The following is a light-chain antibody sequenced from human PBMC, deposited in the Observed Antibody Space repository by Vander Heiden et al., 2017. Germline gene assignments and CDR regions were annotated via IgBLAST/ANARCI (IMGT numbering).Light chain of an antibody. J-gene: IGKJ4*01. CDR3: QQSYRTPLT. Sequence: DIQMTQSPSSLSASVGDRVTITCRASQSISSYLNWYQQKPEKAPKLMNYAASSLTSGVPSRFSGSGSGKDITLTISSLQHEDFATYCYQQSYRTPLTFGEGTKVEIK. V-gene: IGKV1-39*01. CDR2: AAS. CDR1: QSISSY.